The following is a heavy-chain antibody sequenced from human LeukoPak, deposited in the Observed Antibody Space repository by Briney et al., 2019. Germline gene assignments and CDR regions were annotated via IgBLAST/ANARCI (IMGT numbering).Heavy chain of an antibody. CDR1: GFTFSDHY. D-gene: IGHD1-1*01. Sequence: GSLRLSCAASGFTFSDHYMDWVRQPPGKGLEWIGSIYYSGSTFYNPSLKSRVTISIDTSRNQFSLKLSSVTDADTAVYYCSRGTSLAAGAYWAQGTLVTVSS. CDR2: IYYSGST. J-gene: IGHJ4*02. V-gene: IGHV4-38-2*01. CDR3: SRGTSLAAGAY.